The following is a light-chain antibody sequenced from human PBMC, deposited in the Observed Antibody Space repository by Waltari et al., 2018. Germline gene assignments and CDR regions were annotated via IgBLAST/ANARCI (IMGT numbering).Light chain of an antibody. CDR2: DVN. CDR3: SSYTRSSTVI. CDR1: RHFATFDY. Sequence: SALSQPSSVSGSPGSPITFSCTGRHFATFDYVSWYQHHPGKAPKLLIFDVNRRPSGVSNRFSGSKSGNTAFLTISGLRAEDEADYYCSSYTRSSTVIFGGGTKLTVL. V-gene: IGLV2-14*03. J-gene: IGLJ2*01.